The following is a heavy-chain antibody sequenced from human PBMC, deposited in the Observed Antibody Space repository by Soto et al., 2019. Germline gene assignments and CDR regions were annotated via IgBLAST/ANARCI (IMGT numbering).Heavy chain of an antibody. CDR2: MNSDGSNT. V-gene: IGHV3-74*01. CDR1: GFTFSNYW. Sequence: EVQLVESGGALVQPGGSLRLSCAASGFTFSNYWMHWVRQAPGKGLVWISRMNSDGSNTVYADAVKGRFTISRDNAKNTQDLKMNSQKFDITLVYYGATSKGCVSNGPTTYWGQGTLVTVSS. J-gene: IGHJ4*02. CDR3: ATSKGCVSNGPTTY. D-gene: IGHD1-26*01.